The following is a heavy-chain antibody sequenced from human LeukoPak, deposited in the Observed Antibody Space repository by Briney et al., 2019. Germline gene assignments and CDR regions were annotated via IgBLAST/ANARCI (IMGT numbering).Heavy chain of an antibody. Sequence: GRSLRLSCAASGFTFSSYGMTWVRQAPGEGLEWVSSISNRGGTIYYADSVKGRFTISRDNSKNTLFLQMNSLRAEDTAVYYCAKRDASGSYFLDYWGQGTLVTVSS. D-gene: IGHD3-10*01. CDR2: ISNRGGTI. V-gene: IGHV3-23*01. J-gene: IGHJ4*02. CDR3: AKRDASGSYFLDY. CDR1: GFTFSSYG.